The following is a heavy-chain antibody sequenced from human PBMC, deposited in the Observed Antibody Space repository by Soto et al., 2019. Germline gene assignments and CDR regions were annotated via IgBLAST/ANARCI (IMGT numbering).Heavy chain of an antibody. J-gene: IGHJ4*02. CDR2: IYYSGST. V-gene: IGHV4-31*03. D-gene: IGHD1-7*01. CDR3: ARDWNYGDYFDY. Sequence: SETLSLTCTVSGGSISSGGYYWSWIRQHPGKGLEWIGYIYYSGSTYYNPSLKSRVTISVDTSKNQFSLKLSSVTAADTAVYYCARDWNYGDYFDYWGQGTLVTVS. CDR1: GGSISSGGYY.